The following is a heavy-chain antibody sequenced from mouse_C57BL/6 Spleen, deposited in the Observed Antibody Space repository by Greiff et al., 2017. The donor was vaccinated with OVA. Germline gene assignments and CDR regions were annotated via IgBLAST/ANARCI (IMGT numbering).Heavy chain of an antibody. V-gene: IGHV1-54*01. Sequence: VQLQQSGAELVRPGTSVKVSCKASGYAFTNYLIEWVKQRPGQGLEWIGVINPGSGGTNYNEKFKGKATLTADKSSSTAYMQLSSLTSEDSAVYFCARTYGSSYAFAYWGQGTLVTVSA. J-gene: IGHJ3*01. D-gene: IGHD1-1*01. CDR3: ARTYGSSYAFAY. CDR2: INPGSGGT. CDR1: GYAFTNYL.